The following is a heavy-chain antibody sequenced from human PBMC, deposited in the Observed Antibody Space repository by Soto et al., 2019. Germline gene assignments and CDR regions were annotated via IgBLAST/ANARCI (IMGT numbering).Heavy chain of an antibody. Sequence: EVQLVESGGGLIQPGGSPRLSCAASGFSVSSNYMSWVRQAPGKGLEWVSVIYSGGNTHYADSVKGRFTISRDNSKNTLYLQMNSLRAEDTAVYYCARDSTWIPYYHYGMDVWGQGTTVTVSS. CDR3: ARDSTWIPYYHYGMDV. V-gene: IGHV3-53*01. D-gene: IGHD5-18*01. CDR2: IYSGGNT. CDR1: GFSVSSNY. J-gene: IGHJ6*02.